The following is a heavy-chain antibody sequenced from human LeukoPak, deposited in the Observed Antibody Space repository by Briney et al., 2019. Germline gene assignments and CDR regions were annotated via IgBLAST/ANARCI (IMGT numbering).Heavy chain of an antibody. D-gene: IGHD5-18*01. CDR3: ASSGYSYGPHYFDY. CDR1: GGSISSYY. CDR2: THNSGST. J-gene: IGHJ4*02. V-gene: IGHV4-59*01. Sequence: SETLSLTCTVSGGSISSYYWSWIRQTPGKGLEWIGNTHNSGSTNYNPSLKSRVTISVDTSKNQFSLKVSSVTAADTAVYYCASSGYSYGPHYFDYWGQGTLVTVSS.